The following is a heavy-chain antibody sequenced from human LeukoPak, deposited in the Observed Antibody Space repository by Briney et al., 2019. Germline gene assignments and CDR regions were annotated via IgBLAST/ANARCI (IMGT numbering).Heavy chain of an antibody. D-gene: IGHD3-22*01. CDR1: GYTFTGYY. CDR2: INPNSGGT. Sequence: ASVKVSCKASGYTFTGYYMHWVRQAPGQGLEWMGWINPNSGGTNYAQKFQGRVTMTRDTSISTAYMELSRLRSDDTAVYYCARDQSITMIVTPLRYNWFDPWGQGTLVTVSS. J-gene: IGHJ5*02. V-gene: IGHV1-2*02. CDR3: ARDQSITMIVTPLRYNWFDP.